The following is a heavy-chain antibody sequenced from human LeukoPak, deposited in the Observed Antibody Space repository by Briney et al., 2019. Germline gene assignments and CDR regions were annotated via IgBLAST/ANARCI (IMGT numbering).Heavy chain of an antibody. CDR2: IKSKTDGGTT. CDR3: TTGDPSLLLYGMDV. D-gene: IGHD2-15*01. CDR1: GFTFSNAR. Sequence: GGSLRLSCAASGFTFSNARMSWVRQAPGKGLEWVGRIKSKTDGGTTDYAAPVKGRFTISRDDSKNTLYLQMNSLKTEDTAVYYCTTGDPSLLLYGMDVWGQGTTVTVSS. V-gene: IGHV3-15*01. J-gene: IGHJ6*02.